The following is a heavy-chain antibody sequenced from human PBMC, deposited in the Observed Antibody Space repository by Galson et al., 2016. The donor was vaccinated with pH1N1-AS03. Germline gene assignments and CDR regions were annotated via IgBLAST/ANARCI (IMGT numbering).Heavy chain of an antibody. J-gene: IGHJ3*02. Sequence: SLRLSCAASGFTFSDYYMSWIRQAPGKGLEWVSYMSSKSTYTNSADSVKGRFTISRDNAKNSLFLQMDSLRAEDTAVYFCVRHQGMAPSSPNDAFDMWGQGTMVTVSS. D-gene: IGHD6-13*01. V-gene: IGHV3-11*06. CDR1: GFTFSDYY. CDR2: MSSKSTYT. CDR3: VRHQGMAPSSPNDAFDM.